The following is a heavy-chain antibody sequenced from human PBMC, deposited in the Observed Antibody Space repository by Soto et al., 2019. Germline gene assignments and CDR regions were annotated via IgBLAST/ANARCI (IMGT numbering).Heavy chain of an antibody. V-gene: IGHV4-30-4*01. J-gene: IGHJ4*02. Sequence: SETLSLTCTVSGGSISRGDDYWSWIRQHPEQGLGWIGCIYYSGSTYYNRSLRSRVTIPVDASKNQCSLKLSSVTAEDTAVYYCARLLLKTYYYDSSGYPYFDYWGQGTLGTVSS. D-gene: IGHD3-22*01. CDR1: GGSISRGDDY. CDR3: ARLLLKTYYYDSSGYPYFDY. CDR2: IYYSGST.